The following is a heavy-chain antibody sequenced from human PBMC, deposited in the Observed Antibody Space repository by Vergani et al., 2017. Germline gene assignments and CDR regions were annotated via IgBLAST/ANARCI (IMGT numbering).Heavy chain of an antibody. CDR3: ARGGRPGVDSGSYLYYFDY. V-gene: IGHV4-61*02. J-gene: IGHJ4*02. D-gene: IGHD1-26*01. CDR2: IYTSGST. CDR1: GGSISSGSYY. Sequence: QVQLQESGPGLVKPSQTLSLTCTVSGGSISSGSYYWSWIRQPAGKGLEWIGRIYTSGSTNYNPSLKSRVTISVDTSKNQFSLKLSSVTAADTAVYYCARGGRPGVDSGSYLYYFDYWGQGTLVSVSS.